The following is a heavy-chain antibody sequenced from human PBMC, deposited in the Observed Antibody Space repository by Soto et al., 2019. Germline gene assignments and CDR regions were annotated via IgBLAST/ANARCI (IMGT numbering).Heavy chain of an antibody. V-gene: IGHV1-18*01. CDR1: GYGFTTYG. Sequence: QIHLVQSGAEVKKPGAPVKVSCKGSGYGFTTYGITWVRQAPGQGLEWMTWISAQNGHTNYAQKLQGRVTVTRATPTSTAYMELRSLRPDVTAVYYCARGRYGDYWGQGALVIVSS. CDR3: ARGRYGDY. D-gene: IGHD1-1*01. CDR2: ISAQNGHT. J-gene: IGHJ4*02.